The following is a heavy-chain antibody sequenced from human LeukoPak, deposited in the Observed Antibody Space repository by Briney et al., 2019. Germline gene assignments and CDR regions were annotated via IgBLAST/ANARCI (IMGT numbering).Heavy chain of an antibody. J-gene: IGHJ4*02. V-gene: IGHV3-30-3*01. CDR3: ARDLPINYYDSSGYGDYFDY. CDR2: ISYDGSNK. D-gene: IGHD3-22*01. CDR1: GFTFSSYA. Sequence: GRSLRLSCAASGFTFSSYAMHWVRQAPGKGLEWVAVISYDGSNKYYADSVKGRFTISRDNSKNTLYLQMNSLRAEDTAVYYCARDLPINYYDSSGYGDYFDYWGQGTLVTVSS.